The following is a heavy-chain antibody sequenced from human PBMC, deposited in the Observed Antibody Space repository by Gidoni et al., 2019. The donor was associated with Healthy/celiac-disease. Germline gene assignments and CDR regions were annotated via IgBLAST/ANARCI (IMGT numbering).Heavy chain of an antibody. CDR3: ARGTVLLTPMVRGAWVTQFDY. Sequence: QVQLVQSGAEVKKPGASVKVSCKASGYAFTSYGTSWGRLAPGQGLEWMGWISAYNGNTNYAQKLQGRVTMTTDTSTSTAYMELRSLRSDDTAVYYWARGTVLLTPMVRGAWVTQFDYWGQGTLVTVSS. D-gene: IGHD3-10*01. CDR2: ISAYNGNT. J-gene: IGHJ4*02. V-gene: IGHV1-18*04. CDR1: GYAFTSYG.